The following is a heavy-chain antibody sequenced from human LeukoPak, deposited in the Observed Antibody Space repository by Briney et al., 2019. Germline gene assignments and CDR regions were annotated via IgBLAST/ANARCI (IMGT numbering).Heavy chain of an antibody. CDR2: IKQDGREK. D-gene: IGHD1-1*01. CDR3: ARVFGTTAWYMDV. CDR1: GFTFSDSP. Sequence: PGGSLRLSCAASGFTFSDSPMSWVRQVPGKGLEWVANIKQDGREKYYVDSVKGRFTISRDNAKNSLYLQMNSLRAEDTAVYYCARVFGTTAWYMDVWGKGTTVTVSS. J-gene: IGHJ6*03. V-gene: IGHV3-7*01.